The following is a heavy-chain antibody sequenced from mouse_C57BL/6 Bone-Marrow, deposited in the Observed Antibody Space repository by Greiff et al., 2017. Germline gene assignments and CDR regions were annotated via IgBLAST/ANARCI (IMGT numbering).Heavy chain of an antibody. Sequence: VQLQQPGAELVMPGASVKLSCKASGYTFTSYWMHWVKQRPGQGLEWIGEIDPSDNYTNYNQKFKGKSTLTVDKSSSTAYMQLSSLTSEDSAVYYCATGGPDYWGQGTTLTVSS. J-gene: IGHJ2*01. CDR1: GYTFTSYW. CDR2: IDPSDNYT. V-gene: IGHV1-69*01. CDR3: ATGGPDY.